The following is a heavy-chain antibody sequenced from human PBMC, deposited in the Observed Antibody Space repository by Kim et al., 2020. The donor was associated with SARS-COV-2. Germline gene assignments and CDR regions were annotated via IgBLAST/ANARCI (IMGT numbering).Heavy chain of an antibody. CDR3: ATGYCTGGVCSGIDY. CDR1: GFTFSSYG. D-gene: IGHD2-8*02. J-gene: IGHJ4*02. Sequence: RGSLRLSCAASGFTFSSYGMHWVRQAPGKGLEWVAVIWYDGSNKYYADSVKGRFTISRDNSKNTLYLQMNSLRAEDTAVYYCATGYCTGGVCSGIDYWGQGTLVTVSS. CDR2: IWYDGSNK. V-gene: IGHV3-33*01.